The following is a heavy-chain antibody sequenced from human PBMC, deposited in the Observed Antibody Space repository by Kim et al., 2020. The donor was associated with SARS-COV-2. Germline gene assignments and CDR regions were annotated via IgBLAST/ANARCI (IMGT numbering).Heavy chain of an antibody. V-gene: IGHV3-30-3*01. J-gene: IGHJ4*01. CDR3: ARDPKGYSSSLYYFDY. Sequence: GGSLRLSCAASGFTFSSYAMHWVRQAPGKGLEWVAVISYDGSNKYYADSVKGRFTISRDNSKNTLYLQMNSLRAEDTAVYYCARDPKGYSSSLYYFDYWG. D-gene: IGHD6-6*01. CDR2: ISYDGSNK. CDR1: GFTFSSYA.